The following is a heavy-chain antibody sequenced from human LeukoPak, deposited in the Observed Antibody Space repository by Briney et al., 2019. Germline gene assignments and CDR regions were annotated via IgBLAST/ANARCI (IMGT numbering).Heavy chain of an antibody. CDR2: IYTSGST. V-gene: IGHV4-61*02. Sequence: SQTLSLTCTVSGGSISSGSYYWSWIRQPAGKGLEWIGRIYTSGSTNYNPSLKSRVTISVDTSKNQFSLKLSSVTAADTAVYYCARGLGQQLVEYYYCYYGMDVWGQGTTVTVSS. J-gene: IGHJ6*02. D-gene: IGHD6-13*01. CDR3: ARGLGQQLVEYYYCYYGMDV. CDR1: GGSISSGSYY.